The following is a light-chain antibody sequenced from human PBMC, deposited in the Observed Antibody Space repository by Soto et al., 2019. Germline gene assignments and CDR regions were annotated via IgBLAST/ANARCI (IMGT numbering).Light chain of an antibody. CDR2: GTS. CDR3: QQYDRSPWT. CDR1: QSVSSSY. V-gene: IGKV3-20*01. J-gene: IGKJ1*01. Sequence: EIVLTQSPGTLSLSPGERATLSCRASQSVSSSYLAWYQQKPGQAPRLLIYGTSKRATGIPDRFSGSGSGTDFTLTISRLEPEDFAVYYCQQYDRSPWTCGQGTKVEIK.